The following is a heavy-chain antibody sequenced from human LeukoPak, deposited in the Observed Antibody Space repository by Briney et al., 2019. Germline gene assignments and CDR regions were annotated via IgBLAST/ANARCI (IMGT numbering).Heavy chain of an antibody. V-gene: IGHV1-69*05. CDR3: ARDWGDYGPGYFQH. CDR2: IILIFGTA. J-gene: IGHJ1*01. CDR1: GGTFSSYA. Sequence: SVKVSCKASGGTFSSYAISWVRRAPGQGPEWMGGIILIFGTANYAQKFQGRVTITTDESTSTAYMELSSLRSEDTAVYYCARDWGDYGPGYFQHWGQGTLVTVSS. D-gene: IGHD4-17*01.